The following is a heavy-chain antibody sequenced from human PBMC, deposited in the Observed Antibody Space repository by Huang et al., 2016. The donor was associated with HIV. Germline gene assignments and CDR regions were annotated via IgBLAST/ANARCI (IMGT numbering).Heavy chain of an antibody. CDR2: VYQIGST. D-gene: IGHD6-13*01. CDR1: GDFISSTNYY. CDR3: ASQHIGAAATWF. J-gene: IGHJ4*02. Sequence: QLQLQESGPGQVKPSETLSLTCTVSGDFISSTNYYWGWIRPSPGKGLEWVGSVYQIGSTNDIPFLKCRVTLSVDTSRNQFSLRLKSVTAAETAVYYCASQHIGAAATWFWGRGTQVAVSS. V-gene: IGHV4-39*01.